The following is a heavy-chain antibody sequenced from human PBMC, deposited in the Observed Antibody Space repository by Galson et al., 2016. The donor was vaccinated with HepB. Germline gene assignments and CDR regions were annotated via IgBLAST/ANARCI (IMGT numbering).Heavy chain of an antibody. D-gene: IGHD2-2*01. CDR2: ISFDGTKK. J-gene: IGHJ4*02. V-gene: IGHV3-30*18. CDR1: GFTFNSSG. CDR3: TKDGRYQLLWFDF. Sequence: SLRLSCAASGFTFNSSGMHWVRQAPGKGLEWVAFISFDGTKKYYGASVKGRFTISRDSLNNTVYLQMNSLRPEDTAMYYCTKDGRYQLLWFDFWGQGTRVTVSS.